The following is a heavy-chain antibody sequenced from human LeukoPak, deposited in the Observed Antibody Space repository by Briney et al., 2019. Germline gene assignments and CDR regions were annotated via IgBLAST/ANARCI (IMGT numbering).Heavy chain of an antibody. V-gene: IGHV3-23*01. J-gene: IGHJ5*02. CDR1: GFTFSSYA. CDR2: INGSGGST. D-gene: IGHD1-26*01. Sequence: SGGSLRLSCAASGFTFSSYAMSWVRQAPGKGLEWVSDINGSGGSTYYADSVKGRFTTSRDNSKNTLYLQMNSLRAEDTAVYYCAKKYSAGLDPWGQGTLVTVSS. CDR3: AKKYSAGLDP.